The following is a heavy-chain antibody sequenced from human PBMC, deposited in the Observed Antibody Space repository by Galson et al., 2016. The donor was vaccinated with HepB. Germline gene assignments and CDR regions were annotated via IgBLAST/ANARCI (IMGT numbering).Heavy chain of an antibody. D-gene: IGHD5-24*01. CDR1: GDPHTSFG. J-gene: IGHJ6*03. CDR2: IIPLFGTP. CDR3: ARVRRAIGRLNNSYYCMDV. Sequence: SVKVSCKASGDPHTSFGFAWVRQAPGQGLEWMGGIIPLFGTPNYAENVQDRISITADESRTTSYLEVTSLTSEDTAVYYCARVRRAIGRLNNSYYCMDVWGNGTTVTVSS. V-gene: IGHV1-69*13.